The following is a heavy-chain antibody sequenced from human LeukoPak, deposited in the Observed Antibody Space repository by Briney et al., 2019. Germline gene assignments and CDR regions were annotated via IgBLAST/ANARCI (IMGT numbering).Heavy chain of an antibody. Sequence: PGGSLRLSCAASGFTFNNYAMSWVRQAPGKGLEWVAMTSRDGSAEYYGDSVRGRFSISRDNSKNTLYLQMNSLRPEDTAVYHCAKDLYGSGWYNYFDPWGQGALVTVSS. V-gene: IGHV3-30*18. CDR3: AKDLYGSGWYNYFDP. D-gene: IGHD6-19*01. J-gene: IGHJ5*02. CDR1: GFTFNNYA. CDR2: TSRDGSAE.